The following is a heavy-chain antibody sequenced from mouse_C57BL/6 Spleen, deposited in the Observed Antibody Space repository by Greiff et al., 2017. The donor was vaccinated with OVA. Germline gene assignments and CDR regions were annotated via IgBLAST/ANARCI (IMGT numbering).Heavy chain of an antibody. Sequence: EESGPGLVKPSQSLSLTCSVTGYSITSGYYWNWIRQFPGNKLEWMGYISYDGSNNYNPSLKNRISITRDTSKNQFFLKLNSVTTEDTATYYCAMTYGSSYYWGQGTTLTVSS. D-gene: IGHD1-1*01. V-gene: IGHV3-6*01. CDR1: GYSITSGYY. CDR2: ISYDGSN. J-gene: IGHJ2*01. CDR3: AMTYGSSYY.